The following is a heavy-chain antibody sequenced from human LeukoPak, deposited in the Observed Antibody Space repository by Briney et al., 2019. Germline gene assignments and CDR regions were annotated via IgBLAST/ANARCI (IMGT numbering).Heavy chain of an antibody. CDR2: IYPGDSDT. V-gene: IGHV5-51*01. CDR1: GYSFTSYW. D-gene: IGHD5-24*01. Sequence: PGESLEISCKGSGYSFTSYWIGWVRQMPGKGLEWMGIIYPGDSDTRYSPSFQGQVTISADKSISTAYPQWSSLKASDTAMYYCARHMATIRGYYYYMDVWGKGTTVTISS. CDR3: ARHMATIRGYYYYMDV. J-gene: IGHJ6*03.